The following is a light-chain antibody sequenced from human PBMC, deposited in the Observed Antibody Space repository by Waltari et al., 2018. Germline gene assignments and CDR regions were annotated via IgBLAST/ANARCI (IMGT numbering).Light chain of an antibody. Sequence: QSALTQPPSASGSPGQSVTISCTGTSSDVGGYNYVSWYQQHPGKAPKLMIYEVSKRPSGVPDRCSGAKSGATASRTVSGLQAEDGADYYCSSYAGSNNLGVFGGGTKPTVL. V-gene: IGLV2-8*01. CDR1: SSDVGGYNY. J-gene: IGLJ3*02. CDR3: SSYAGSNNLGV. CDR2: EVS.